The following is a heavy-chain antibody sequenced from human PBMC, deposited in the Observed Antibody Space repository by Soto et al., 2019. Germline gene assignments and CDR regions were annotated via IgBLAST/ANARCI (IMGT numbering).Heavy chain of an antibody. J-gene: IGHJ6*03. V-gene: IGHV4-34*01. D-gene: IGHD3-10*01. Sequence: PSETLSLTCAVYGGSFSGYYWSWIRQPPGKGLEWIGEINHSGSTNYNPSLKSRVTISVDTSKNQFSLKLSSVTAADTAVYYCAKVLLWLGHMAVWGKGTTVTVSS. CDR2: INHSGST. CDR1: GGSFSGYY. CDR3: AKVLLWLGHMAV.